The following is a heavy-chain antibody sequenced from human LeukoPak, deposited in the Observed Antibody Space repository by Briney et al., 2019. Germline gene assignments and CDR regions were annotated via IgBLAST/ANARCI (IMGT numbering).Heavy chain of an antibody. V-gene: IGHV3-23*01. CDR3: AKDHYGGRRGFDY. Sequence: GGSLRLSCAASGFTFSSYAMSWVRQAPGKGLEWVSAISGSGGSTYYADSVKGRFTISRGNSKNTLYLQMNSLRAEDTAVYYCAKDHYGGRRGFDYWGQGTLVTVSS. D-gene: IGHD4-23*01. CDR2: ISGSGGST. J-gene: IGHJ4*02. CDR1: GFTFSSYA.